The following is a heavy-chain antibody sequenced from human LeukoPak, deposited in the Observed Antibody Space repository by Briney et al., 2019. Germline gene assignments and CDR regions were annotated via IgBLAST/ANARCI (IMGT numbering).Heavy chain of an antibody. Sequence: GSLRLSCAASGFIFSGYAMTWVRQAPGKGLEWVSSISGSGASTYYADSVKGRFTISRDNAKNTLYLQMNSLRAEDTAVYYCARDAVDTANAVWGQGTTVTVSS. D-gene: IGHD5-18*01. CDR1: GFIFSGYA. V-gene: IGHV3-23*01. CDR2: ISGSGAST. J-gene: IGHJ6*02. CDR3: ARDAVDTANAV.